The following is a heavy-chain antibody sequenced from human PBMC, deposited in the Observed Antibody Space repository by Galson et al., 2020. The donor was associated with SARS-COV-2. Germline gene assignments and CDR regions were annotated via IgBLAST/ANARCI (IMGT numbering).Heavy chain of an antibody. Sequence: SETLSLTCTVSGGSISSYYWSWIRQPAGKGLEWIGRIYTSGSTNYNPSLKSRVTMSVDTSKNQFSLKLSSVTAADTAVYYCVRELVSGYDSDYYYYYGMDVWGQGTTVTVSS. V-gene: IGHV4-4*07. D-gene: IGHD5-12*01. CDR1: GGSISSYY. CDR2: IYTSGST. J-gene: IGHJ6*02. CDR3: VRELVSGYDSDYYYYYGMDV.